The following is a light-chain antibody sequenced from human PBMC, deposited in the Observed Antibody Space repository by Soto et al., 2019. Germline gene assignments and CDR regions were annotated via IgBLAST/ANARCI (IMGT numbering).Light chain of an antibody. J-gene: IGLJ1*01. CDR3: QSYDSSLSKV. CDR2: SNN. V-gene: IGLV1-47*02. CDR1: SSNIGGTNY. Sequence: QSVLTQPPSASGTPGQKVFISCSGSSSNIGGTNYAYWYQQLPGAAPKLLMHSNNLRPSGVPERISGSKFGTAASLAISGLRSEDEADYYCQSYDSSLSKVFGNGTKVT.